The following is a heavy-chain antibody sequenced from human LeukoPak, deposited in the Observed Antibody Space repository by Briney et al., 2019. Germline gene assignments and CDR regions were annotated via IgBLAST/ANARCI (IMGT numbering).Heavy chain of an antibody. D-gene: IGHD2-2*01. J-gene: IGHJ5*02. CDR2: ISNNGGYT. CDR1: GFTFNNYW. V-gene: IGHV3-23*01. Sequence: PGGSLRLSCAASGFTFNNYWMSWVRQAPGKGLEWVSAISNNGGYTYYADSVQGRFTISRDNSKSTLCLQMNSLRAEDTAVYYCAKDRDALGYCSSTSCSGSGFDPWGQGTLVTVSS. CDR3: AKDRDALGYCSSTSCSGSGFDP.